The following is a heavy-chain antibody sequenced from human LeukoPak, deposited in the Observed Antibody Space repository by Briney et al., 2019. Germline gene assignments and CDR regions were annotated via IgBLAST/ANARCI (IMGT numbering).Heavy chain of an antibody. Sequence: PSETLSLTCTVSGGSISPHYWSWIRQPPGKGLEWIGYIHYSGTTNYNPSLKSRVTISVDTSKNQFSLKLSSVTAADTAVYYCARVSWFPGTSYYYMDVWGKGTTVTVSS. D-gene: IGHD1-1*01. J-gene: IGHJ6*03. CDR2: IHYSGTT. CDR1: GGSISPHY. CDR3: ARVSWFPGTSYYYMDV. V-gene: IGHV4-59*11.